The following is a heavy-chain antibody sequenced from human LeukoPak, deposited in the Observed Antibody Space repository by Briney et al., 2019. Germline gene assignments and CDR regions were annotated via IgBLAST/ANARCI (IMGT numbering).Heavy chain of an antibody. J-gene: IGHJ4*02. V-gene: IGHV4-59*01. CDR3: AEGESGDYFDY. CDR1: GGSISSYY. Sequence: PSETLSLTCTVSGGSISSYYWSWIRQSPGKRLEWIGYIYYSGSTNYNPSLKSRVTISVDTSKNQFSLKLSSVTAADTAVYYCAEGESGDYFDYWGRGTLVTVSS. D-gene: IGHD7-27*01. CDR2: IYYSGST.